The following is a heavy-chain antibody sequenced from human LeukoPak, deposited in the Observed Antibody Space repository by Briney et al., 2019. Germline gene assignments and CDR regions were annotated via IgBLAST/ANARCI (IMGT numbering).Heavy chain of an antibody. Sequence: PGGSLRLSCAASGFTFSSYSMNWVRQAPGKGLEWVSSISSSSYIYYADSVKGRFTISRDNAKNSLYLQMNSLRAEDTAVYYCAGDSSGYYPPPIDYWGQGTLVTVSS. J-gene: IGHJ4*02. CDR1: GFTFSSYS. CDR2: ISSSSYI. V-gene: IGHV3-21*01. CDR3: AGDSSGYYPPPIDY. D-gene: IGHD3-22*01.